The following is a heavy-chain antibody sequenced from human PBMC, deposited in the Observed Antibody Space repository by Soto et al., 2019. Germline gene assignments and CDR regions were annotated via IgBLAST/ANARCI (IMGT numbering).Heavy chain of an antibody. CDR2: ISGSGGST. D-gene: IGHD3-3*01. CDR3: AKYRFTMGVHFDY. J-gene: IGHJ4*02. CDR1: GFTFSNAW. Sequence: GGSLRLSCAASGFTFSNAWFNWVRQAPGKGLEWVSAISGSGGSTYYADSVKGRFTISRDNSKNTLYLQMNSLRAEDTAVYYCAKYRFTMGVHFDYWGQGTLVTVSS. V-gene: IGHV3-23*01.